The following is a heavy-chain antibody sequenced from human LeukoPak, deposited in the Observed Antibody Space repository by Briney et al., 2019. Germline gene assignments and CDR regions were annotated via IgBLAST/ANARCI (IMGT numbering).Heavy chain of an antibody. CDR1: GGSISGYY. V-gene: IGHV4-59*01. CDR2: IYYSGST. CDR3: ARDGARGYSYGDN. Sequence: ASETLSLTCTVSGGSISGYYWSWIRQPPGKGLEWIGYIYYSGSTNYSPSLKSRVTISVDTSNSQLSLKLSSVTAADTAVYYCARDGARGYSYGDNWGQGTLVTVSS. D-gene: IGHD5-18*01. J-gene: IGHJ4*02.